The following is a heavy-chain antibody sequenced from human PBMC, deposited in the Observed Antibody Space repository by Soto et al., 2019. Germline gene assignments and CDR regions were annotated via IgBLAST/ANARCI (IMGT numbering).Heavy chain of an antibody. J-gene: IGHJ4*02. Sequence: GGSLRLSCAASGFTFSSYAMSWVRQAPGKGLEWVSAISGSGGSTYYADSVKGRFTISRDNSKNTLYLQMNSLRAEDTAVYYCAKDSQNYDILTGSISFDYWGQGTLVTVS. CDR3: AKDSQNYDILTGSISFDY. V-gene: IGHV3-23*01. CDR1: GFTFSSYA. D-gene: IGHD3-9*01. CDR2: ISGSGGST.